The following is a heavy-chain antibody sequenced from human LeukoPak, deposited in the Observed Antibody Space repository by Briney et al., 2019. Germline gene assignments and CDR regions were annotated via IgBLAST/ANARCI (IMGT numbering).Heavy chain of an antibody. CDR2: ISVYHGNT. V-gene: IGHV1-18*01. Sequence: ASVKVSCKASGYTFKTYGISWVRQAPGQGLEWMGWISVYHGNTNYAQRLQGRLTVTTDRSTSTAYMELRSLRSDDTAVYYCARFYYDFWSGENYYYHYMDVWGKGTTVTVSS. CDR3: ARFYYDFWSGENYYYHYMDV. D-gene: IGHD3-3*01. J-gene: IGHJ6*03. CDR1: GYTFKTYG.